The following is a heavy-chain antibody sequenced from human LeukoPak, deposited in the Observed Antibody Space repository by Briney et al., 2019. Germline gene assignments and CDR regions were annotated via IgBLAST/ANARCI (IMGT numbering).Heavy chain of an antibody. D-gene: IGHD3-3*02. CDR3: VRGHLWLEN. CDR1: GFTFSSNW. CDR2: IKGDGSST. J-gene: IGHJ4*02. Sequence: QSGGSLRLSCAASGFTFSSNWMHWVRQAPGKGLVWVSRIKGDGSSTSYADSVKGRFTISRDNAKNTLFLQMNSLRAEDTAVYYCVRGHLWLENWGQGTLVTVSS. V-gene: IGHV3-74*01.